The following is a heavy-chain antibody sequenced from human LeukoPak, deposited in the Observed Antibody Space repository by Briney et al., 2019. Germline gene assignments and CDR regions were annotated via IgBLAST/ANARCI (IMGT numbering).Heavy chain of an antibody. CDR2: INHGGRT. D-gene: IGHD4-17*01. J-gene: IGHJ6*03. V-gene: IGHV4-34*01. CDR1: GGSFNDNY. CDR3: ARYYGDPHYYYYYMDV. Sequence: KPSETLSLTCAVYGGSFNDNYWSWIRQPPGKGQEWIEEINHGGRTNYNPSLKSRVTISVDTSKNQFSLKLSSVTAADTAVYYCARYYGDPHYYYYYMDVWGKGTTVTVSS.